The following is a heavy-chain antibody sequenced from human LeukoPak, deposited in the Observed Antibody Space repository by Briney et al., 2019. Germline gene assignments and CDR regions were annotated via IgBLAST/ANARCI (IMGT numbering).Heavy chain of an antibody. CDR2: IWYDGTNE. CDR1: GFTFSRHG. V-gene: IGHV3-33*06. Sequence: GRSLRLSCAASGFTFSRHGMHWVRQAPGKGLEWVAVIWYDGTNEYYTDSVKGRFTISRDNSKKTLYLQMKTLRAEDTAVYYCAKDLASTGALDLWGQGTLVTVSS. J-gene: IGHJ4*02. CDR3: AKDLASTGALDL. D-gene: IGHD1-14*01.